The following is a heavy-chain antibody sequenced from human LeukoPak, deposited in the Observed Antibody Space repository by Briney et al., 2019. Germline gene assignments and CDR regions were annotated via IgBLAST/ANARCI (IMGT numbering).Heavy chain of an antibody. V-gene: IGHV3-64*01. CDR2: ISSNGGST. Sequence: PGGSLRLSCAASGFTFSSYAMHWVRQAPGKGLGYVSAISSNGGSTYYANSVKGRFTISRDNSKNTLYLQMGSLRAEDMAVYYCARALDGYDYWGQGTLVTVSS. J-gene: IGHJ4*02. CDR1: GFTFSSYA. D-gene: IGHD5-24*01. CDR3: ARALDGYDY.